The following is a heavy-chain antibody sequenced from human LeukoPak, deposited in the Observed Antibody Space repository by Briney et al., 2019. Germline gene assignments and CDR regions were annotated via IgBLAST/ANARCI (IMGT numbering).Heavy chain of an antibody. J-gene: IGHJ4*02. Sequence: GGSLRLSCAASGFTFSSYSMNWVRQAPGKGLEWVSSISSSSSYIYYADSVKGRFTISRDNAKNSLYLQMNSLRAEDTAVYYCARGRSTGIAVAVHFDYWGQGTLVTVSS. D-gene: IGHD6-19*01. CDR1: GFTFSSYS. V-gene: IGHV3-21*01. CDR3: ARGRSTGIAVAVHFDY. CDR2: ISSSSSYI.